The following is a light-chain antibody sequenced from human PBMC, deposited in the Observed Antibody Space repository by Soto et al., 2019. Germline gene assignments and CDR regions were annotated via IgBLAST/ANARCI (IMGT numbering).Light chain of an antibody. V-gene: IGLV2-11*01. CDR2: DVS. CDR3: CSYAGSYTLWV. J-gene: IGLJ3*02. CDR1: SSDVGGYNF. Sequence: QTVVTQPRSVSGSPGQSVAISCTGTSSDVGGYNFVSWYQQHPGKAPKLIIYDVSKRPSGVPDRFSGSKSGNTASLTLSGLQAEDEADYYCCSYAGSYTLWVFGGGTQLTVL.